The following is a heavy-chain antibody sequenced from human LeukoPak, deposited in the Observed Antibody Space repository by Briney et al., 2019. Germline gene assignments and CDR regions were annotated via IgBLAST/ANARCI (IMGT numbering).Heavy chain of an antibody. J-gene: IGHJ6*03. CDR1: GYTFTSYY. V-gene: IGHV1-46*01. Sequence: ASVKVSCKASGYTFTSYYMHWVRQAPGQGLEWMGIINPSGGSTSYAQKFQGRVTMTRDTSTSTVYMELSSLRSEDTAVYYCARDGVLRFLEWLSPTYYYYMDVWGKGPRSPSP. CDR3: ARDGVLRFLEWLSPTYYYYMDV. D-gene: IGHD3-3*01. CDR2: INPSGGST.